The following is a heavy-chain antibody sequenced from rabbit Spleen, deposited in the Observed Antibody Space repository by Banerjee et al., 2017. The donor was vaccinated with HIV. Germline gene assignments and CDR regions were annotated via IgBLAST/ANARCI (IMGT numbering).Heavy chain of an antibody. D-gene: IGHD3-1*01. V-gene: IGHV1S45*01. J-gene: IGHJ4*01. CDR1: GFTLSSYW. Sequence: QEQLVESGGGLVQPGGSLKLSCKASGFTLSSYWMCWVRQAPGKGLECIACIYADRSGSTYYANWAKGRFTISRTSSTTVTLQMTSLTAADTATYFCARDLASVVGWNFNLWGPGTLVTVS. CDR2: IYADRSGST. CDR3: ARDLASVVGWNFNL.